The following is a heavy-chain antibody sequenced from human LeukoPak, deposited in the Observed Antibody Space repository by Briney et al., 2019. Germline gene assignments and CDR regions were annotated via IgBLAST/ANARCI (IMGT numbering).Heavy chain of an antibody. D-gene: IGHD2-2*01. V-gene: IGHV3-33*01. CDR2: IWYDGSNK. CDR1: GFTFSSYG. CDR3: ARDQILVVPAATDY. J-gene: IGHJ4*02. Sequence: GRSLRLSCAASGFTFSSYGMHWVRQAPGKGLEWVAVIWYDGSNKYYADSVKGRFTISRDNSKNTLYLQMNSLRAEDTAVYYCARDQILVVPAATDYWGQGTLVTVSS.